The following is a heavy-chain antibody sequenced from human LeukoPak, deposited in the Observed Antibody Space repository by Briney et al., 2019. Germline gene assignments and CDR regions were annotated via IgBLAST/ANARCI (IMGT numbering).Heavy chain of an antibody. V-gene: IGHV1-69*04. Sequence: SVKVSCKASGGTFSSYAISWVRQAPGQGLEWTGRIIPILGIANYAQKFQGRVTITADKSTSTAYMELSSLRSEDTAVYYCARGLTAVAGTYYYGMDVWGQGTTVTVSS. D-gene: IGHD6-19*01. CDR3: ARGLTAVAGTYYYGMDV. CDR1: GGTFSSYA. J-gene: IGHJ6*02. CDR2: IIPILGIA.